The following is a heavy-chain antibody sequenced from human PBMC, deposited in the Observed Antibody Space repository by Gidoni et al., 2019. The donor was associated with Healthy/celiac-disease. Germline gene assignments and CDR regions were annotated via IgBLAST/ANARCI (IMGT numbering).Heavy chain of an antibody. CDR2: ISGSGGST. J-gene: IGHJ4*02. CDR1: GFTCSSYA. CDR3: AKSGGYSPAGAVDY. V-gene: IGHV3-23*01. Sequence: EVQLLESGGGLVQPGGSLSLSCAASGFTCSSYAMSWVRQAPGKGLEWFSAISGSGGSTYSADSVKGRFTISRDNSKNTLYLQMNSLRAEDTAVYYCAKSGGYSPAGAVDYWGQGTLVTVSS. D-gene: IGHD6-13*01.